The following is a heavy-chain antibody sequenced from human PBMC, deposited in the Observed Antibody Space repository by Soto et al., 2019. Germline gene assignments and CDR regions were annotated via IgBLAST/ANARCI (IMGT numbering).Heavy chain of an antibody. Sequence: QVQLQESGPGLVKPSGTLSLTCAVSGDSISTNHWWTWVRQPPGKGLEWIGEVYHSGSTNYSPSLKSRVLISVDMSNNLFSLTLTFSTAADTAVYYCASSGGGEDYWGQGTLVTVSS. D-gene: IGHD3-16*01. CDR1: GDSISTNHW. V-gene: IGHV4-4*02. J-gene: IGHJ4*02. CDR3: ASSGGGEDY. CDR2: VYHSGST.